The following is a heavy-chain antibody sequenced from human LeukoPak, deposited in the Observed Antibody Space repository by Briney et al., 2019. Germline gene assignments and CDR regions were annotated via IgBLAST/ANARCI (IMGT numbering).Heavy chain of an antibody. CDR1: GGSIRSSSYY. Sequence: TSKTLSLTCTVSGGSIRSSSYYWGWIRQPPGKGLEWIGSIYYSGSTYYNPSLKSRVTISVDTSKNQFSLKLSSVTAADTAVYYCARQGYYDSGGSFCPWGQGTLVTVSS. J-gene: IGHJ5*02. V-gene: IGHV4-39*01. D-gene: IGHD3-22*01. CDR3: ARQGYYDSGGSFCP. CDR2: IYYSGST.